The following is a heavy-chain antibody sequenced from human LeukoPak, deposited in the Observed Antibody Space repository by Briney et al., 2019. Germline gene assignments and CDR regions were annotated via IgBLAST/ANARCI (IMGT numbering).Heavy chain of an antibody. CDR2: ISYDGSNK. J-gene: IGHJ6*02. Sequence: PGRSLRLSCAASEFTFSSYGMHWVRQAPGKGLEWVAVISYDGSNKYYVDSVKGRFTISRDNSKNTLYLQMNSLRAEDTAVYYCAKDGPHYYGSGSFYNNYYGMDVWGQGTTVTVSS. V-gene: IGHV3-30*18. D-gene: IGHD3-10*01. CDR3: AKDGPHYYGSGSFYNNYYGMDV. CDR1: EFTFSSYG.